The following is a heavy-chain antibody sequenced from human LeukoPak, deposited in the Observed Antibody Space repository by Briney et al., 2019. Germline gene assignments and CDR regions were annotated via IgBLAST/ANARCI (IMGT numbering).Heavy chain of an antibody. CDR1: GYTFTSYA. V-gene: IGHV1-18*01. D-gene: IGHD3-10*01. Sequence: ASVKVSCKASGYTFTSYAMNWVRQAPGQGLEWMGWISAYNGNTNYAQKLQGRVTMTTDTSTSTAYMELRSLRSDDTAVYYCARDPGWFGELPPNPTDYWGQGTLVTVSS. CDR3: ARDPGWFGELPPNPTDY. CDR2: ISAYNGNT. J-gene: IGHJ4*02.